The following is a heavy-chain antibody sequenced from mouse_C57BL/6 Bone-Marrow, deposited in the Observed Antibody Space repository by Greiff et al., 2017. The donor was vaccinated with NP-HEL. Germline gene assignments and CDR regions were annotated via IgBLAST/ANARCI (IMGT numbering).Heavy chain of an antibody. D-gene: IGHD1-1*01. CDR1: GFNIKNTY. V-gene: IGHV14-3*01. CDR3: ASLDYYGSSYEDYFDY. Sequence: VQLKDSVAELVRPGASVKLSCTASGFNIKNTYMHWVKQRPEQGLEWIGRIDPANGNTKYAPKFQGKATITADTSSNTAYLQLSSLTSEDTAIYYCASLDYYGSSYEDYFDYWGQGTTLTVSS. J-gene: IGHJ2*01. CDR2: IDPANGNT.